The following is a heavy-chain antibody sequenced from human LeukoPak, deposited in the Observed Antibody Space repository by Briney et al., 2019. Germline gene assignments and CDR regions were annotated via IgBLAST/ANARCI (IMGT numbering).Heavy chain of an antibody. CDR1: GGSFSGYY. V-gene: IGHV4-31*11. CDR3: ARGSSCSSTSCYRAGMDV. J-gene: IGHJ6*02. D-gene: IGHD2-2*01. Sequence: SETLSLTCAVYGGSFSGYYWSWIRQHPGKGLEWIGYIYYSGSTYYNPSLKSRVTISVDTSKNQFSLKPSSVTAADTAVYYCARGSSCSSTSCYRAGMDVWGQGTTVTVSS. CDR2: IYYSGST.